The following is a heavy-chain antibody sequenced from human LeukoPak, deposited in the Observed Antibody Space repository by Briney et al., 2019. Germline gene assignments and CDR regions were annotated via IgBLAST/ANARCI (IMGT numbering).Heavy chain of an antibody. CDR3: ARSRAPSGTDCTN. D-gene: IGHD6-13*01. V-gene: IGHV1-8*01. CDR1: EYTFSSYD. Sequence: ASVKVSCKASEYTFSSYDINWVRQATGQGLEWMGWMNPNSGNTAYSQKFQGRVTMTRNTSISTAFMELSSLRSEDTAVYYCARSRAPSGTDCTNWGQGTLVTVSS. CDR2: MNPNSGNT. J-gene: IGHJ4*02.